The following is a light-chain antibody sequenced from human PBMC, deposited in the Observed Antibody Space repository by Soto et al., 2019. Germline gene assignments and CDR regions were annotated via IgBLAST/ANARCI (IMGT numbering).Light chain of an antibody. CDR2: GAS. V-gene: IGKV3-15*01. J-gene: IGKJ1*01. CDR1: QSIRSN. CDR3: QQYHIWPPWT. Sequence: EIALTQSPDTRSVSPGEGATLSCRVSQSIRSNLAWYQQRPGQAPRLLMYGASTRADGIPARFTGSGSGTEFTLTISSLQSEDLAVYDGQQYHIWPPWTAGQGTKVDIK.